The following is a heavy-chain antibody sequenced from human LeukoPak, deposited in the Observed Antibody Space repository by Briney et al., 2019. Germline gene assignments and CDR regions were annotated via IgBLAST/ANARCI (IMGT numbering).Heavy chain of an antibody. CDR1: GFTFSTYA. V-gene: IGHV3-23*01. CDR3: AMPAMTMIVLVITTEIDD. Sequence: PGGSLRLSCAASGFTFSTYAMSWVRQAPGKGLVWVSSISGSGSSTYYADSVKGRFTISRDNSKNTLYLQMNSLRVEDTAVYNCAMPAMTMIVLVITTEIDDWGQGTLVTVSS. D-gene: IGHD3-22*01. CDR2: ISGSGSST. J-gene: IGHJ4*02.